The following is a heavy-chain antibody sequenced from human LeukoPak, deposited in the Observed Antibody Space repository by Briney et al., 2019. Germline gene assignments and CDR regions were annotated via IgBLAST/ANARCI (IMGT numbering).Heavy chain of an antibody. CDR2: ISGSGGST. Sequence: PGGSLRLSCAASGFTFSSYAMSWVRQAPGKGLEWVSAISGSGGSTYYADSVKGRFTISRDNSKNTPYLQMNSLRAEDTAVYYCAKGGYCSSTSCYTSWFDPWGQGTLVTVSS. CDR3: AKGGYCSSTSCYTSWFDP. V-gene: IGHV3-23*01. D-gene: IGHD2-2*02. CDR1: GFTFSSYA. J-gene: IGHJ5*02.